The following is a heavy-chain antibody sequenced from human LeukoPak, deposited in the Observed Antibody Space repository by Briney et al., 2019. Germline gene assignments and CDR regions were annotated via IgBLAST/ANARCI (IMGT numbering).Heavy chain of an antibody. CDR1: GLTFGDYA. Sequence: GGSLRLSCTASGLTFGDYAMSWVRQAPGKGLDWEGFFRSKAYGGTREYAASVKGRFTISRDDSKSIAYLQMNSLKTEDTAVYYCTRGGTSAGGSCYSGYWGQGTLVTVSS. J-gene: IGHJ4*02. CDR2: FRSKAYGGTR. D-gene: IGHD2-15*01. V-gene: IGHV3-49*04. CDR3: TRGGTSAGGSCYSGY.